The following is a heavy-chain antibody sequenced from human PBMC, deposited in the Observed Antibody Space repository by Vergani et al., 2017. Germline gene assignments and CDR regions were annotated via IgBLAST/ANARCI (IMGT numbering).Heavy chain of an antibody. CDR2: FDPEDGET. CDR1: GYTLTELS. J-gene: IGHJ4*02. D-gene: IGHD3-22*01. V-gene: IGHV1-24*01. CDR3: ATDTYYYDSSGYHLGY. Sequence: QVQLVQSGAEVKKPGASVKVSCKVSGYTLTELSMHWVRQAPRKGLEWMGGFDPEDGETIYAQKFQGRVTMTEDTSTDTAYMELSSLRSEDTAVYYCATDTYYYDSSGYHLGYWGQGTLVTVSS.